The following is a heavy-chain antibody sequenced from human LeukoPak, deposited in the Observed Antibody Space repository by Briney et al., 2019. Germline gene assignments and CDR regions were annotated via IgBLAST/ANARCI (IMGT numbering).Heavy chain of an antibody. CDR1: GFTSSSYG. CDR2: IWYDGSNK. V-gene: IGHV3-33*01. J-gene: IGHJ4*02. CDR3: ARAGTGYDFWSGYSELDY. D-gene: IGHD3-3*01. Sequence: SGRSLRLSCAASGFTSSSYGMHWVRQAPGKGLEWVAVIWYDGSNKYYADSVKGRFTISRDNSKNTLYLQMNSLRAEDTAVYYCARAGTGYDFWSGYSELDYWGQGTLVTVSS.